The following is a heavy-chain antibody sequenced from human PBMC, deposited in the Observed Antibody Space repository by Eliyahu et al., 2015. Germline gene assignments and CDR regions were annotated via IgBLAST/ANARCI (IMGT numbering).Heavy chain of an antibody. D-gene: IGHD2-21*01. CDR3: ARDNIPSTSSSGPTDC. CDR2: INPNSGRT. J-gene: IGHJ4*02. V-gene: IGHV1-2*02. Sequence: QVQLMQSGAEVKKPGASVHVSCKASGYTFTDYYIHWVRQAPGQGLEWIGWINPNSGRTNYAQNFQGRVSVSRDTSISTAYMDLTRLRFDDTAVYFCARDNIPSTSSSGPTDCWGQGTLVTVSS. CDR1: GYTFTDYY.